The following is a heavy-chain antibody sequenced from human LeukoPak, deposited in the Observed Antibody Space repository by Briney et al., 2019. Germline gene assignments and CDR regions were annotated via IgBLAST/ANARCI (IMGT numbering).Heavy chain of an antibody. CDR3: ARISGSSRGFDP. CDR2: IIPIFGTA. V-gene: IGHV1-69*01. Sequence: EASVKVSCMASGGTFSSYAISWVRQAPGQGLEWMGGIIPIFGTANYAQKFQGRVTITADESTSTAYMELSSLRSEDTAVYYCARISGSSRGFDPWGQGTLVTVSS. D-gene: IGHD3-10*01. CDR1: GGTFSSYA. J-gene: IGHJ5*02.